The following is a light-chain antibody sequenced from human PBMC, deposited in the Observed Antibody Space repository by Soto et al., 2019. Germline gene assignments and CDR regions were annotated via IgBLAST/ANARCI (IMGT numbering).Light chain of an antibody. CDR3: QQYNSYWT. CDR2: DAS. CDR1: QSISSW. V-gene: IGKV1-5*01. Sequence: DIQMTQSPSTLSASVGDRVTITCRASQSISSWLAWYQQKPGKAPKLLIYDASRLESGVPTRFSRSGSGTEITLTISRLQPDEFATYYCQQYNSYWTFGQGTKVEIK. J-gene: IGKJ1*01.